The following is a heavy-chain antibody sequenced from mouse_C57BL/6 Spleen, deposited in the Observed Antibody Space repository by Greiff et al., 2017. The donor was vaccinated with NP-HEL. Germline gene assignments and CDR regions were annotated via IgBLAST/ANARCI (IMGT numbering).Heavy chain of an antibody. J-gene: IGHJ4*01. V-gene: IGHV1-52*01. Sequence: QVQLQQPGAELVRPGSSVKLSCKASGYTFTSYWMHWVKQRPIQGLEWIGNIDPSDSETHYNQKFKDKATLTVDKSSSTAYMQLSSLTSEDSAVDYCARGLTTVVPYYAMVYWGKGTSVTVDS. CDR2: IDPSDSET. CDR1: GYTFTSYW. D-gene: IGHD1-1*01. CDR3: ARGLTTVVPYYAMVY.